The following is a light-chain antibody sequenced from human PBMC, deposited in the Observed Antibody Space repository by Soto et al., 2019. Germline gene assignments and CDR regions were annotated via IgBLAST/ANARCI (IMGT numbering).Light chain of an antibody. CDR2: WAS. Sequence: DIVMTQSPDSLAVSLGERATINCKSSQSVLYSSNNKNYLAWYQQKPGQPPTLLIYWASTRESGVPDRFGGSGSGTDFTLTASSMQADEVAVYYGQQYFRPWTFGQGTKVEIK. CDR3: QQYFRPWT. V-gene: IGKV4-1*01. CDR1: QSVLYSSNNKNY. J-gene: IGKJ1*01.